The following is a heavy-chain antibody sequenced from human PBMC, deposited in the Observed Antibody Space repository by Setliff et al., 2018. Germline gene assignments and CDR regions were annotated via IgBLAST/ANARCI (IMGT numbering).Heavy chain of an antibody. V-gene: IGHV1-18*01. J-gene: IGHJ4*02. Sequence: GASVKVSCKASGYTFSDYGITWVRQAPGQGLEWMGWISAYTGNAYYSHKLQDRVTMTTDTSTGTAYMELRSLTSDDTPVYYCSRLVRYCTTTSCQRLSGDEYWGQGTVVTVSS. CDR3: SRLVRYCTTTSCQRLSGDEY. D-gene: IGHD2-2*01. CDR1: GYTFSDYG. CDR2: ISAYTGNA.